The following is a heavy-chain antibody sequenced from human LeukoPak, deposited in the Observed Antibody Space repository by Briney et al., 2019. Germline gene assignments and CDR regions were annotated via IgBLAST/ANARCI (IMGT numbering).Heavy chain of an antibody. Sequence: GGSLRLSCATSGFTFSDYAMNWVRQAPGKGLEWVSYISSTSNTIYYADSVKGRFTISRDNAKNSLYLQMNSLRAEDTAVYYCSRFSSVAAQYWGQGTLSPSPQ. CDR2: ISSTSNTI. CDR1: GFTFSDYA. J-gene: IGHJ4*02. V-gene: IGHV3-48*01. D-gene: IGHD6-6*01. CDR3: SRFSSVAAQY.